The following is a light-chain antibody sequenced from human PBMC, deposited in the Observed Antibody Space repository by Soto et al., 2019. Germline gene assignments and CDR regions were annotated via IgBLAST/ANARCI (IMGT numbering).Light chain of an antibody. CDR3: QQTYKDT. Sequence: DIQMTQSPSSLSASVGDRVTITCRASQTIYSCLNWFQQRPGKAPKLLIYGASSLRFSGSGSGTDFSLTIRSLQPKDCATYYCQQTYKDTFGQGTKLEI. V-gene: IGKV1-39*01. CDR1: QTIYSC. CDR2: GAS. J-gene: IGKJ2*01.